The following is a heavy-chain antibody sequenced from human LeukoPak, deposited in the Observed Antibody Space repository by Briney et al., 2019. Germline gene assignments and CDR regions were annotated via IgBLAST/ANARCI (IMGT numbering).Heavy chain of an antibody. CDR2: IRSNGGAI. J-gene: IGHJ4*02. CDR3: ARIRGGWFLDS. V-gene: IGHV3-48*04. D-gene: IGHD6-19*01. Sequence: GASLRLSCTASGFTFSDFSMNWVRQAPGKGLEWISYIRSNGGAISYADSVKGRYTTSRDNAKNSLYLQMNSLGAEDTAVYYCARIRGGWFLDSWGQGTLVTVSS. CDR1: GFTFSDFS.